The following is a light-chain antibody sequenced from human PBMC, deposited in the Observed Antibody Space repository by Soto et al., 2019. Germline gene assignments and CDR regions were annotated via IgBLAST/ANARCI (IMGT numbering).Light chain of an antibody. CDR2: GAS. CDR1: QSISSSF. CDR3: QQYDNSPIT. V-gene: IGKV3-20*01. J-gene: IGKJ5*01. Sequence: EIVLTQSPGILSLSPGERASLSCGASQSISSSFLAWYQQKPGQAPRLLIYGASSRATGIPDRFSGTGSETDLTLTISRLEPEDFAVYYCQQYDNSPITFGQGTRLE.